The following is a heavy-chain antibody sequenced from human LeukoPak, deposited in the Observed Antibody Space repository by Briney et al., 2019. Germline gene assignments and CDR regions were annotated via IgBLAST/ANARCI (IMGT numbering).Heavy chain of an antibody. J-gene: IGHJ5*02. CDR1: GGSISSGSYY. Sequence: PSETLSLTCTVSGGSISSGSYYWSWIRQPAGKGLEWIGRIYTSGSTNYNPSLKGRVTISVDTSKNQFSLKLSSVTAADTAVYYCARDVGSGSFNWFDPWGQGTLVTVSS. D-gene: IGHD3-10*01. CDR3: ARDVGSGSFNWFDP. V-gene: IGHV4-61*02. CDR2: IYTSGST.